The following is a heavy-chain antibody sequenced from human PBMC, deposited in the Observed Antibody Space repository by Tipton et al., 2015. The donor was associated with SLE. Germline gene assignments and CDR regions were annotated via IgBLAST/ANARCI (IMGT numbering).Heavy chain of an antibody. CDR2: MYHNDIT. V-gene: IGHV4-59*08. CDR1: GGSISNYY. D-gene: IGHD1-26*01. J-gene: IGHJ4*02. CDR3: ARPKNGAASKWELDS. Sequence: TLSLTCTVSGGSISNYYWTWIRQPPGKGLEWIGHMYHNDITNYSPSLKSRVTISVDTSRNQFSLKLRSVTAADTAVYYWARPKNGAASKWELDSWGQGTRVTVSS.